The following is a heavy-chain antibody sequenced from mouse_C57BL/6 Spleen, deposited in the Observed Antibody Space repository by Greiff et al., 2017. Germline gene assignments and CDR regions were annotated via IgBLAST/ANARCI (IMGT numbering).Heavy chain of an antibody. V-gene: IGHV1-69*01. J-gene: IGHJ3*01. CDR1: GYTFTSYW. CDR3: ARGDDGSAWFAY. Sequence: QVQLQQPGAELVMPGASVKLSCKASGYTFTSYWMHWVKQRPGQGLEWIGEIDPSDSYTNYNQKFKGKSTLTVDKSSSTAYMQLSSLTSEDSAVYYCARGDDGSAWFAYWGQGTLVTVSA. D-gene: IGHD2-3*01. CDR2: IDPSDSYT.